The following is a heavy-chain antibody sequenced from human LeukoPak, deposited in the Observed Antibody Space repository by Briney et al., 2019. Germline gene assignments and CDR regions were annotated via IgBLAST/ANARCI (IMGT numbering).Heavy chain of an antibody. D-gene: IGHD6-6*01. Sequence: PGGSLRLSCAASGFTFDDYAMHWVRQAPGKGLEWVSGISWNSGTIGYADSVKGRFTISRDNAKNSLYLQMNSLRAEDMALYYCARAPSIATLADYWGLGTLVTVSS. J-gene: IGHJ4*02. CDR2: ISWNSGTI. V-gene: IGHV3-9*03. CDR1: GFTFDDYA. CDR3: ARAPSIATLADY.